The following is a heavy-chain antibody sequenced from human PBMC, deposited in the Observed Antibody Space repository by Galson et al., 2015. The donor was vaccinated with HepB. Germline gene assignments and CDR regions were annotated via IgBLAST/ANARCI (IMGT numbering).Heavy chain of an antibody. CDR3: IRHVEYYRPY. CDR1: GAIFSGSA. Sequence: SLRLSCAASGAIFSGSAIHWVRKAPGKGLERVGHIRPKEHFYATSYSASVGGRFTISRDDSKNTAFLNMNSLRAEDTAVYYCIRHVEYYRPYWGQGSLVTVSS. V-gene: IGHV3-73*01. D-gene: IGHD2/OR15-2a*01. CDR2: IRPKEHFYAT. J-gene: IGHJ4*02.